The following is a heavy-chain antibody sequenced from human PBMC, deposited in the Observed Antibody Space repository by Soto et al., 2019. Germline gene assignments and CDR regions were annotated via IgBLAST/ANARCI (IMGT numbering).Heavy chain of an antibody. CDR1: GDSSSSQSSS. V-gene: IGHV4-39*01. CDR3: ARHLMHPDYFDY. J-gene: IGHJ4*02. CDR2: ISVAGTA. Sequence: SETLSLTCTISGDSSSSQSSSWGWIRQSPGKGLEWIASISVAGTARSNPSLRDRVTLSIDTSQSHLSLRLASVTAADTGLYFCARHLMHPDYFDYWGRGALVTVSS.